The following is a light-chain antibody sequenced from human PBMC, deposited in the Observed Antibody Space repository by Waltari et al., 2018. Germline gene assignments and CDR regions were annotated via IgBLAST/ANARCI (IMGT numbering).Light chain of an antibody. CDR3: QAWGTGIV. CDR1: SGHSTYA. V-gene: IGLV4-69*01. CDR2: LNSDGTY. J-gene: IGLJ1*01. Sequence: QLVLTQSPSASASLGASVKLTCTLSSGHSTYAIAWHQQQPEKGPRYLMKLNSDGTYTKWDGIPDRFSGSSSGAERYLTISSLQSEDAADYYCQAWGTGIVFGTGTKVTVL.